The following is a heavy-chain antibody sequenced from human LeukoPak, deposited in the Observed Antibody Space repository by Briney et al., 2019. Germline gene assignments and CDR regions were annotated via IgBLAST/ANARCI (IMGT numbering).Heavy chain of an antibody. V-gene: IGHV1-2*06. D-gene: IGHD2-15*01. Sequence: ASVKVSCKASGYTFTGYYMHWVRQAPGQGLEWMGRINPNSGGTNYAQKFQGRVTMTRDTPISTAYMELRSLRSDDTAVYYCARRAATRYYYGMDVWGQGTTVTVSS. CDR2: INPNSGGT. CDR1: GYTFTGYY. CDR3: ARRAATRYYYGMDV. J-gene: IGHJ6*02.